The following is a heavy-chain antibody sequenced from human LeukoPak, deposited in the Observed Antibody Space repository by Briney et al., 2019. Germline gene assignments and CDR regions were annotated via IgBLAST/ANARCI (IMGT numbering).Heavy chain of an antibody. D-gene: IGHD4/OR15-4a*01. V-gene: IGHV3-23*01. CDR2: ISGSGGST. Sequence: PGGSLRLSCTASGFTFGVYAMSWVRQAPGKGLEWVSAISGSGGSTYYADSVKGRFTVSRDNSKNTLFLQMNSLRAEDTAIYYCAKERDYGPADYWGQGTLVTVSS. J-gene: IGHJ4*02. CDR3: AKERDYGPADY. CDR1: GFTFGVYA.